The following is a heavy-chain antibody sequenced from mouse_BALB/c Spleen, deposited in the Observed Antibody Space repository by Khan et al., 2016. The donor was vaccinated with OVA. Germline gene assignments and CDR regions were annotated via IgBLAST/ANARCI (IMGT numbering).Heavy chain of an antibody. CDR2: INPSTDYT. D-gene: IGHD1-1*01. CDR3: TNHGSSSAWLTY. V-gene: IGHV1-7*01. CDR1: GYTFTSYW. Sequence: QVQLKQSGAELAKPGASVKMSCKASGYTFTSYWMHWVKQRPGQGLEWIGYINPSTDYTEYNQKFKDKATLTADKSSSTAYMQLTSLTSEDSAVYYCTNHGSSSAWLTYWGQGTLVTCLC. J-gene: IGHJ3*01.